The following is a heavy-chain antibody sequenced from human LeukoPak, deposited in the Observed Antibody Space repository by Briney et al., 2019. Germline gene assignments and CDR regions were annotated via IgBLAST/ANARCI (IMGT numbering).Heavy chain of an antibody. Sequence: SETLSLTCAVSGGSISSGGYSWSWIRQPPGKGLEWIGYIYHTGITHYNPSLKSRLTISMDKSTNKFSLNLTSVSAADTAVYYCVRLHKTRGEATGWYYFDTWGPGTQVTVSS. D-gene: IGHD6-19*01. J-gene: IGHJ4*02. CDR1: GGSISSGGYS. V-gene: IGHV4-30-2*01. CDR2: IYHTGIT. CDR3: VRLHKTRGEATGWYYFDT.